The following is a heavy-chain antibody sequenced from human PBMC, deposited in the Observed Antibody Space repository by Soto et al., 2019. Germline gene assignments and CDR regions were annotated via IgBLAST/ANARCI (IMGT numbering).Heavy chain of an antibody. D-gene: IGHD2-21*01. CDR3: ARSTGRY. CDR1: GASITSDDFY. J-gene: IGHJ4*02. CDR2: IYYSGST. V-gene: IGHV4-30-4*01. Sequence: QVQLQESGPGLVKPSQTLSLTCTVSGASITSDDFYWSWIRQPPGKGLEWIGYIYYSGSTYYNPSLKSRVSLSIDPSKNQSSLKLTSVTAAATAVYYCARSTGRYWGQGTLVTVSS.